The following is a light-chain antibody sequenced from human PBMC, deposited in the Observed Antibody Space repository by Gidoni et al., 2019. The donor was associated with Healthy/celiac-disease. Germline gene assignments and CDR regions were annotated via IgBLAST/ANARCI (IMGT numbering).Light chain of an antibody. Sequence: DSPMTQSPSTLSASVGDRVTNTGRASQSISSWFAWYQQKPGKAPKLLLFKASSLESGVPSRFIGSGSGTEFTLPISSLQPDDFATYYCQQYNSYSRTFGQGTKVEIK. CDR3: QQYNSYSRT. V-gene: IGKV1-5*03. CDR1: QSISSW. J-gene: IGKJ1*01. CDR2: KAS.